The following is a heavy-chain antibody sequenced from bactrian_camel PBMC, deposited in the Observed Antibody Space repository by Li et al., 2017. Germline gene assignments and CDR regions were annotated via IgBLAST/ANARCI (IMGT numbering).Heavy chain of an antibody. J-gene: IGHJ4*01. D-gene: IGHD7*01. CDR3: VAAPRYSTSCVEPLRTVWNY. Sequence: DVQLVESGGDLVRPGGSLRLSCAASGFTFSDYTMTWVRQAPGKGLEWISDINSSGRSTNYADSVKGRFTISMDANTLYLQMNSLTPEDSAIYYCVAAPRYSTSCVEPLRTVWNYWGQGTQVTVS. V-gene: IGHV3S42*01. CDR2: INSSGRST. CDR1: GFTFSDYT.